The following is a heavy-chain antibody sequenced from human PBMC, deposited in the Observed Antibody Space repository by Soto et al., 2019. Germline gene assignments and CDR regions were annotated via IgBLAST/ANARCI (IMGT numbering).Heavy chain of an antibody. Sequence: PGGSLSLSCAASGFTLSSYSMHWVRQAPGKGLEWVGVISYDGNKKYYRDSVKGRFSISRDTSNNTVHLQMNSLRPDDTAVYYCARSVAVAGLDYWGQGSLVTVSS. D-gene: IGHD6-19*01. J-gene: IGHJ4*02. V-gene: IGHV3-30-3*01. CDR2: ISYDGNKK. CDR1: GFTLSSYS. CDR3: ARSVAVAGLDY.